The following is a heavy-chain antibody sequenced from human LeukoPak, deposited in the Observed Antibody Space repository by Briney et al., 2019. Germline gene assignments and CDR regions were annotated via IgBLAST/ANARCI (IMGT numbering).Heavy chain of an antibody. J-gene: IGHJ4*02. CDR3: ARRYCSGGSCYLFDY. Sequence: VASVKVSCKASGYTFTGYYMHWVRRAPGQGLEWMGRINPNSGGTNYAQKFQGRVTMTRDTSISTAYMELSRLRSDDTAVYYCARRYCSGGSCYLFDYWGQGTLVTVSS. CDR2: INPNSGGT. V-gene: IGHV1-2*06. CDR1: GYTFTGYY. D-gene: IGHD2-15*01.